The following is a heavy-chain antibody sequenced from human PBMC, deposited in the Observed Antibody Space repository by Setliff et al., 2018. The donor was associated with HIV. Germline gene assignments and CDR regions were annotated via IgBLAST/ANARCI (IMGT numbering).Heavy chain of an antibody. CDR1: GGSISTYY. CDR2: IYFTGSS. Sequence: SETLSLTCTVSGGSISTYYWSWIRQPPGKGLEWIGSIYFTGSSDNNPSLKSRVTLSVDSSSNHFSLRVTSVTAADTAVYYCARSMGGGNYFDSWGQGALVTVSS. V-gene: IGHV4-59*01. CDR3: ARSMGGGNYFDS. J-gene: IGHJ4*02. D-gene: IGHD1-26*01.